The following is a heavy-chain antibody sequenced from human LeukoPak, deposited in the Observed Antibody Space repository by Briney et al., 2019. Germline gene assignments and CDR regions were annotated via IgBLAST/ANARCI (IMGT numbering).Heavy chain of an antibody. V-gene: IGHV3-11*01. CDR3: ARDLGSSTVTTAFDY. J-gene: IGHJ4*02. CDR1: GFIFNDYY. Sequence: PGGSLRLSCAASGFIFNDYYMSWIRQAPGKGLEWLSYISRTGNTIYYRDSVKGRFTISRDNANNLLHLQMDNLRAEDTAVYYCARDLGSSTVTTAFDYGAREPWSPSPQ. CDR2: ISRTGNTI. D-gene: IGHD4-17*01.